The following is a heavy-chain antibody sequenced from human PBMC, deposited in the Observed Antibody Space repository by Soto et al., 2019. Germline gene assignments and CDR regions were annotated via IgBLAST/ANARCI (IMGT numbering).Heavy chain of an antibody. CDR1: GYTFTGYY. CDR2: INPNSGGT. CDR3: ATRNSEGSGSYYNVPWFPKDRYYYYYGMDV. D-gene: IGHD3-10*01. Sequence: ASVKVSCKASGYTFTGYYMHWVRQAPGQGLEWMGWINPNSGGTNYAQKFQGWVTMTRDTSISTAYMELSRLRSDDTAVYYCATRNSEGSGSYYNVPWFPKDRYYYYYGMDVWGQGTTVTVSS. V-gene: IGHV1-2*04. J-gene: IGHJ6*02.